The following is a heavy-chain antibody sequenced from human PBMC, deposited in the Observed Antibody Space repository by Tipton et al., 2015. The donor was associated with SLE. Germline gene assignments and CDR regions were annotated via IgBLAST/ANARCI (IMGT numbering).Heavy chain of an antibody. CDR1: GFTFSNHY. Sequence: GSLRLSCAASGFTFSNHYMTWVRPAPGRGLEWVASIKADGSEKYYVGSLKGRFAISRDNAKNSLFLQINSLRAEDTAVYYCARDEASANYLYWGQGTLVTVSS. V-gene: IGHV3-7*01. J-gene: IGHJ4*02. CDR2: IKADGSEK. D-gene: IGHD3-10*01. CDR3: ARDEASANYLY.